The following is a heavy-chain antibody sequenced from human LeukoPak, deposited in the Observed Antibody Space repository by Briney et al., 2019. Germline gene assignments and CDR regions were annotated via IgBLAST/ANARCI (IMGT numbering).Heavy chain of an antibody. J-gene: IGHJ4*02. V-gene: IGHV1-69*05. Sequence: SVKVSCKASGGIFSNYVISWVRQAPGQGLEWMGGIIPVFGTPNYAQKFRGRVTITTDESTSTAHMEMSSLRSEDTAVYYCARSHSPAYYAPFDYWGQGTLVTVSS. D-gene: IGHD3-22*01. CDR3: ARSHSPAYYAPFDY. CDR2: IIPVFGTP. CDR1: GGIFSNYV.